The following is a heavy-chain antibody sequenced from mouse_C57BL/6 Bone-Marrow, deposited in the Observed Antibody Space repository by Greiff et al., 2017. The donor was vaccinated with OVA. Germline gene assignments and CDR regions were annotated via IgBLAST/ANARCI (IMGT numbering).Heavy chain of an antibody. CDR1: GFSFTSYG. CDR3: ASYDYDEGAYAMDY. D-gene: IGHD2-4*01. CDR2: IWGDGST. J-gene: IGHJ4*01. V-gene: IGHV2-3*01. Sequence: VKLQESGPGLVAPSQCLSISCTVSGFSFTSYGVSWVRQPPGKGLEWLGVIWGDGSTNYHSALISRLSISKDNSKCQVFLKLNSLQTDDTATYYCASYDYDEGAYAMDYWGQGTSVTVSS.